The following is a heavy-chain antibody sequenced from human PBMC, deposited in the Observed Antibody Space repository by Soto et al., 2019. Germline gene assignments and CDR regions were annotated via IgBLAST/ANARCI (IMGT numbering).Heavy chain of an antibody. V-gene: IGHV1-2*04. Sequence: QVQLVQSGAEVKKPGASVKVSCKASGYTFTGYYMHWVRQAPGQGLEWMGWINPNSGGTNYAQKFQGWVTMTRDTSISTDYMELSRLRSDDTAVYYCARATFGGVIVSYYFDYWGQGTLVTVSS. CDR3: ARATFGGVIVSYYFDY. J-gene: IGHJ4*02. CDR2: INPNSGGT. CDR1: GYTFTGYY. D-gene: IGHD3-16*02.